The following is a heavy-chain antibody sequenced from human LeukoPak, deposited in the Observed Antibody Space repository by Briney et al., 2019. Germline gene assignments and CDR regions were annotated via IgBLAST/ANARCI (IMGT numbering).Heavy chain of an antibody. D-gene: IGHD7-27*01. CDR2: IYYGGTS. CDR1: GDSIGSSSYF. V-gene: IGHV4-39*07. Sequence: SETLSLTCTVSGDSIGSSSYFWDCIRQPQGLGLVWNVSIYYGGTSYYNPSLKGRFTISVDTSRNQFSLKLSSVTAADTAVYYCASRKLGNDYWGQGTLVTVSS. J-gene: IGHJ4*02. CDR3: ASRKLGNDY.